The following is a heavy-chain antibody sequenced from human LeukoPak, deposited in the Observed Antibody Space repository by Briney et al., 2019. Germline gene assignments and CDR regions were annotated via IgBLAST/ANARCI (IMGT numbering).Heavy chain of an antibody. CDR2: ISGSGGST. Sequence: PGGSLRLSCAASGFTFSSYAMSWVRQAPGKGLEWVSAISGSGGSTYYADSVKGRFTISRDNSKNTLYLQMDSLRAEDTAVYYCAEDARWGTGGRRVRSGYNPFDYWGQGTLVTVSS. CDR3: AEDARWGTGGRRVRSGYNPFDY. CDR1: GFTFSSYA. V-gene: IGHV3-23*01. J-gene: IGHJ4*02. D-gene: IGHD2-8*02.